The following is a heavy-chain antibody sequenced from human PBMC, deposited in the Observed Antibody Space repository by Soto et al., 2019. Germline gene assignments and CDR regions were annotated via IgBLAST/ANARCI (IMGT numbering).Heavy chain of an antibody. CDR3: ARSGDSSGSHTFDY. V-gene: IGHV4-30-2*01. D-gene: IGHD3-22*01. Sequence: TLSLTCAVSGGSISSGGYSWSWIRQPPGKGLEWIGYIYHSGSTYYNPSLKSRVTISVDRSKNQFSLKLSSVTAADTAVYYCARSGDSSGSHTFDYWGQGDLVTVSS. J-gene: IGHJ4*02. CDR1: GGSISSGGYS. CDR2: IYHSGST.